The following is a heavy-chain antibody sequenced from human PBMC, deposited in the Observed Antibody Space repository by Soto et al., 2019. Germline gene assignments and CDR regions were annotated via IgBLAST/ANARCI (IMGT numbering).Heavy chain of an antibody. D-gene: IGHD2-15*01. Sequence: PGGSQRLSYAAAGFKFSSYGMHWVRQATGKGLEWVAVISYDGSNKYYADSVKGRFTISRDNSKNTLYLQMNSLRAEDTAVYYCAKERGYCSGGSCYFHGMDVWGQGTTVTVSS. CDR2: ISYDGSNK. J-gene: IGHJ6*02. CDR3: AKERGYCSGGSCYFHGMDV. V-gene: IGHV3-30*18. CDR1: GFKFSSYG.